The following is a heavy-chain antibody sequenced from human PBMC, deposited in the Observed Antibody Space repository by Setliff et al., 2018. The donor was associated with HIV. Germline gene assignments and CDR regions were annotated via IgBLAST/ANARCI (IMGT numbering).Heavy chain of an antibody. J-gene: IGHJ4*02. CDR3: ARQAVDCSGGTCYSTSAFDY. CDR2: VYPDDSDS. D-gene: IGHD2-15*01. CDR1: GYNFASHW. Sequence: ASVKISCRGSGYNFASHWIAWVRQMPGKGLEWMGIVYPDDSDSRYSPSFQGQVTISADKSVSTAYLQWSSLKASDTAMYYCARQAVDCSGGTCYSTSAFDYWGQGTLVTV. V-gene: IGHV5-51*01.